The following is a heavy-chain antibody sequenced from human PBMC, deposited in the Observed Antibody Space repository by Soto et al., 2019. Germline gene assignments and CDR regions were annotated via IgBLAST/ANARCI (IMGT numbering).Heavy chain of an antibody. V-gene: IGHV3-21*01. J-gene: IGHJ4*01. CDR1: GFTFSYYT. CDR2: ISSSTTYI. D-gene: IGHD2-21*01. Sequence: GGSLRISCEASGFTFSYYTMTWVRQAPGRGLEWVSSISSSTTYISYADSVRGRFTVSRDNAKNSLYLQMNSLRAEDTAVYYCARDPVGVDSTFYFDSWGHGTQVTVSS. CDR3: ARDPVGVDSTFYFDS.